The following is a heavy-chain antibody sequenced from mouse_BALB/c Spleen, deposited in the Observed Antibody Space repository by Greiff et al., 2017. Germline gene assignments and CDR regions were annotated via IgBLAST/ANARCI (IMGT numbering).Heavy chain of an antibody. CDR2: IWGGGST. CDR3: ARSLLRPNWYFDV. CDR1: GFSLSRYS. V-gene: IGHV2-6-4*01. D-gene: IGHD1-2*01. J-gene: IGHJ1*01. Sequence: VQRVESGPGLVAPSQSLSITCTVSGFSLSRYSVHWVRQPPGKGLEWLGMIWGGGSTDYNSALKSRLSISKDNSKSQVFLKMNSLQTDDTAMYYCARSLLRPNWYFDVWGAGTTVTVSS.